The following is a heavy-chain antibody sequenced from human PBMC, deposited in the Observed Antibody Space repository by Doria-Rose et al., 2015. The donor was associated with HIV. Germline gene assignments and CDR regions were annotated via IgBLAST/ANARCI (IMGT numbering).Heavy chain of an antibody. J-gene: IGHJ4*02. V-gene: IGHV3-21*01. CDR1: GFNFSSHH. CDR3: ATGVTLDY. CDR2: NRSTNAYI. D-gene: IGHD3-10*01. Sequence: VQLVQSGGGLVRPGGSLRLSCATSGFNFSSHHIDWVRQAPGKGLEWVSSNRSTNAYINYADSVKSRFTISRDNARKSIYLQMDRLKAEDTAIYYCATGVTLDYWGQGTLVTVSS.